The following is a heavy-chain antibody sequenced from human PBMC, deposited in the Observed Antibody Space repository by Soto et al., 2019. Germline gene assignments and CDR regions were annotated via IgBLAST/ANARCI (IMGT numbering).Heavy chain of an antibody. Sequence: GGSVRLSCAASGFTFSSYGMHWVRQAPGKGLEWVAVISYDGSNKYYADSVKGRFTISRDNSKNTLYLEMNSLRAEDTAVYYCARESEDLTSNFDYWGQGTLVTVSS. V-gene: IGHV3-30*03. CDR2: ISYDGSNK. CDR1: GFTFSSYG. J-gene: IGHJ4*02. CDR3: ARESEDLTSNFDY.